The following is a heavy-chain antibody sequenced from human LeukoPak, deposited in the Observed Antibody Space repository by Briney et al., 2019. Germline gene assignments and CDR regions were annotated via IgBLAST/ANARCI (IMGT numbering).Heavy chain of an antibody. CDR3: ARDSSSSWPNWFDP. CDR1: GYTFTSYD. V-gene: IGHV1-69*04. J-gene: IGHJ5*02. D-gene: IGHD6-13*01. Sequence: SVKVSCKASGYTFTSYDINWVRQAPGQGLEWMGRIIPILGIANYAQKFQGRVTITADKSTSTAYMELSSLRSEDTAVYYCARDSSSSWPNWFDPWGQGTLVTVSS. CDR2: IIPILGIA.